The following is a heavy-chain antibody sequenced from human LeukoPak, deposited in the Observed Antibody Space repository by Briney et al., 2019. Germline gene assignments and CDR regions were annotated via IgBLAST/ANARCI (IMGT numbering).Heavy chain of an antibody. CDR1: GFTFSGYR. Sequence: GGSLRLSCAASGFTFSGYRMLWVRQAPGKGLVWVSRISNDGTTTNYADSVKGRFTISRDNAKNTLYLQMNSLRAEDTAVYYCARDYYGSGSYWGQGALVTVSS. D-gene: IGHD3-10*01. CDR3: ARDYYGSGSY. V-gene: IGHV3-74*01. J-gene: IGHJ4*02. CDR2: ISNDGTTT.